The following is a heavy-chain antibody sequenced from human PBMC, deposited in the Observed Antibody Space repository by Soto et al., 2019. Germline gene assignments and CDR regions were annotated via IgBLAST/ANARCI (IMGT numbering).Heavy chain of an antibody. CDR2: ISGSLNSA. D-gene: IGHD3-3*01. Sequence: EVRLLESGGGLGQPGGSLRLSCAASGLTFRDYAMSWVRQAAGKGLEWVSTISGSLNSAFYADSVKGRFPISRDTSNNTHYPQMSSLRTEATAVYFCAKDSGLRGFGALIHALDIWGQGTLVTVSS. CDR1: GLTFRDYA. V-gene: IGHV3-23*01. CDR3: AKDSGLRGFGALIHALDI. J-gene: IGHJ3*02.